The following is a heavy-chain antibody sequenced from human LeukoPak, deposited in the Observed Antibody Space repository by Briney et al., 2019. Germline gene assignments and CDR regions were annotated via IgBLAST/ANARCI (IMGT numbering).Heavy chain of an antibody. D-gene: IGHD6-13*01. CDR2: INPNSGGT. Sequence: ASVKVSCKASGYTFTGYYMHWVRQAPGQGLEWMGWINPNSGGTNYAQKFQGRVTMTRDTSISTAYMELSRLRSDDTAVYYCARQRYSSSWYRPVYFDCWGQGTLVTVSS. J-gene: IGHJ4*02. CDR1: GYTFTGYY. V-gene: IGHV1-2*02. CDR3: ARQRYSSSWYRPVYFDC.